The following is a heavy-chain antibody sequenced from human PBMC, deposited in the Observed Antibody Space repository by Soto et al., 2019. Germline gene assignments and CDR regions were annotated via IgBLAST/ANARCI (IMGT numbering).Heavy chain of an antibody. Sequence: EVQLLESGGGLVQPGGSLRLSCAASGFTFSTYVLSWVRQAPGKGLEWVSAISGTGGSTYYADSVKGRFTISRDNSKNTLDVQMHSLRVEDTAVYSCSKDGKMVRGPDYWGQGTLVTVS. D-gene: IGHD3-10*01. CDR1: GFTFSTYV. CDR2: ISGTGGST. V-gene: IGHV3-23*01. CDR3: SKDGKMVRGPDY. J-gene: IGHJ4*02.